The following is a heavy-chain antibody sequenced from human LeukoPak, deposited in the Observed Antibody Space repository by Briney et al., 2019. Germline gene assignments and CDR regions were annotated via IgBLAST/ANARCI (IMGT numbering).Heavy chain of an antibody. D-gene: IGHD6-6*01. CDR1: GFTFSSYE. CDR2: ISSSGSTI. CDR3: ARESTNSSIAPRRDLYYFDY. Sequence: PGGSLRLSCAASGFTFSSYEMNWVRQAPGKGLEWVSYISSSGSTIYYADSVKGRFTISRDNAKNSLYLQMNSLRAEDTAVYYCARESTNSSIAPRRDLYYFDYWGQGTLVTVSS. V-gene: IGHV3-48*03. J-gene: IGHJ4*02.